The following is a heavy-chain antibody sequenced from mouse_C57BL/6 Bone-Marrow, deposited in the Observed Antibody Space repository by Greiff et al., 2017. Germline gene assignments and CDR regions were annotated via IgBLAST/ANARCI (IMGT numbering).Heavy chain of an antibody. Sequence: EVHLVESGPGLVKPSQSLSLTCSVTGYSITSGYYWNWIRQFPGNKLEWMGYISYDGSNNYNPSLKNRISITRDTSKNQFFLKLNSVTTEDTATYYCARDPYYYGSRSYAMDYWGQGTSVTVSS. D-gene: IGHD1-1*01. CDR3: ARDPYYYGSRSYAMDY. V-gene: IGHV3-6*01. CDR1: GYSITSGYY. J-gene: IGHJ4*01. CDR2: ISYDGSN.